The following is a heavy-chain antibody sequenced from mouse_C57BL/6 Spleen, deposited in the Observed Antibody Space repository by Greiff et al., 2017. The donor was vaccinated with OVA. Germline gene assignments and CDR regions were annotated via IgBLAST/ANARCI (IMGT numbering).Heavy chain of an antibody. V-gene: IGHV1-47*01. J-gene: IGHJ1*03. D-gene: IGHD2-2*01. Sequence: QVQLKESGAELVKPGASVTMSCKASGYTFTTYPIEWMKQNHGKSLEWIGNFHPYNDDTKYNEKFKGKATLTVEKSSSTVYLELSRLTSDDSAVYYCARGGGYPWYFDVWGTGTTVTVSS. CDR2: FHPYNDDT. CDR3: ARGGGYPWYFDV. CDR1: GYTFTTYP.